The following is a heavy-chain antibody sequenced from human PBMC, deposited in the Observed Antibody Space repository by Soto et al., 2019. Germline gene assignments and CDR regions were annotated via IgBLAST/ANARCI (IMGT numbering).Heavy chain of an antibody. CDR3: ARGGGYSYFDY. J-gene: IGHJ4*02. D-gene: IGHD5-18*01. CDR1: GGSFSGYY. CDR2: INHSGST. V-gene: IGHV4-34*01. Sequence: SETLSLTCAVYGGSFSGYYWSWIRQPPGKGLEWIGEINHSGSTNYNPSLKSRVTISVDTSKNQFSLKLSSVTAADTAVYYCARGGGYSYFDYWGQGALVTVSS.